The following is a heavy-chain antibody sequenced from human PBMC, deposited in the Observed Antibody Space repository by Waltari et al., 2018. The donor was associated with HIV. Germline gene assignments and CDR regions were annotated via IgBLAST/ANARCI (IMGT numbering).Heavy chain of an antibody. CDR3: ARAQWELLEYFDY. CDR1: GFTFSSYG. V-gene: IGHV3-33*01. J-gene: IGHJ4*02. CDR2: IWYDGSNN. Sequence: QVQLVESGGGVVQPGRSLRLSCAASGFTFSSYGMHWVRQAPGKGLGWGAVIWYDGSNNNYADSVKVRFTISRDNSKNTRYLQMNSLRAEDTAVYYCARAQWELLEYFDYWGQGTLVTVSS. D-gene: IGHD1-26*01.